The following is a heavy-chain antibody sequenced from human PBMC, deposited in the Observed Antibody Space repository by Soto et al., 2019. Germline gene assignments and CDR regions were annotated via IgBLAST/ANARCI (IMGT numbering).Heavy chain of an antibody. D-gene: IGHD2-2*01. CDR3: ARGLGAQLVDY. J-gene: IGHJ4*02. V-gene: IGHV1-18*01. CDR1: GYTFTSYG. Sequence: QVQLGQSGAEVKKPGASGKVSCKASGYTFTSYGISWVRQAPGQGREWTGWISAYNGNTKYAHKLQGRVSMTTNTSTSTAYMELRSLGSADTAVYYCARGLGAQLVDYWGQGTLVTVSS. CDR2: ISAYNGNT.